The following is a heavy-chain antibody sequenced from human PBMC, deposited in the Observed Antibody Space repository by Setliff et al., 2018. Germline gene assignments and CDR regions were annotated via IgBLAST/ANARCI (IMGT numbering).Heavy chain of an antibody. J-gene: IGHJ4*02. Sequence: GGSLRLSCEASGFAFSNYAMNWVRQAPGKGLEWVSSFSSRNNYIIYADSVKGRFTISRDNAKNSPFLEMNSLRAEDTAVYYCTRSPGWIPWVDHWGQGTLVTVSS. V-gene: IGHV3-21*01. CDR1: GFAFSNYA. CDR2: FSSRNNYI. CDR3: TRSPGWIPWVDH. D-gene: IGHD5-18*01.